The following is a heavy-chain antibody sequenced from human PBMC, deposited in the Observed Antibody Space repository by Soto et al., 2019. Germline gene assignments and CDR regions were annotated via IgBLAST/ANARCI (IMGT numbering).Heavy chain of an antibody. CDR3: ARDGTLYDSSGYYYLY. V-gene: IGHV1-69*13. J-gene: IGHJ4*02. CDR2: IIPLFGKA. D-gene: IGHD3-22*01. Sequence: SVKVSCKASGGTFSRYAISWVRQAPGQGLEWMAGIIPLFGKANYAQKFQGRVTITADESTSTAYMELSSLRSEDTAVYYCARDGTLYDSSGYYYLYWGQGTLFTVSS. CDR1: GGTFSRYA.